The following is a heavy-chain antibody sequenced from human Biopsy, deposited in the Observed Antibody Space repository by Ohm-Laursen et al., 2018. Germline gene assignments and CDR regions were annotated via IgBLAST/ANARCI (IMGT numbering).Heavy chain of an antibody. D-gene: IGHD4-23*01. V-gene: IGHV4-59*11. Sequence: SDTLPLTWTVSGGSFTGHYWTWIRQPPGKGLEWIGHISHTGYTSYKSSLKSRVTISLDTSRKHFSLRLTSLAAADTAVYYCARGSNEYGGLYFPHWGQGTLVTVSS. CDR3: ARGSNEYGGLYFPH. CDR2: ISHTGYT. CDR1: GGSFTGHY. J-gene: IGHJ1*01.